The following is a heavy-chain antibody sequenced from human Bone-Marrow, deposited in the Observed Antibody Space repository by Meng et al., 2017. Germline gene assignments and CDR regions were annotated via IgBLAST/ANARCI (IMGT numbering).Heavy chain of an antibody. CDR3: AINEH. Sequence: GGSLRLSCAVSGFTFSGYWMSWVRQAPGKGLEWVANIKEDGSEKYYVDSVKGRFAISRDNAKNSLYLQMNSMRAEDTAVYYCAINEHWGQGTLVTVSS. V-gene: IGHV3-7*01. CDR2: IKEDGSEK. J-gene: IGHJ4*02. CDR1: GFTFSGYW.